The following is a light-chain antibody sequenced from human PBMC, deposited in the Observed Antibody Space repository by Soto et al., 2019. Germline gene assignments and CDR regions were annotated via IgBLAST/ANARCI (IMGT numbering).Light chain of an antibody. CDR3: SSYTSSSTYV. CDR2: EVS. CDR1: SSEVVDYNY. J-gene: IGLJ1*01. V-gene: IGLV2-14*01. Sequence: QSVLTQPASVSGSPGQSITFSCTATSSEVVDYNYVSWYQQHPGTAPLVVIYEVSNRPSGVSNRFSGSKSGNTASLTISGLQAEDEADYYCSSYTSSSTYVFGTGTKLTVL.